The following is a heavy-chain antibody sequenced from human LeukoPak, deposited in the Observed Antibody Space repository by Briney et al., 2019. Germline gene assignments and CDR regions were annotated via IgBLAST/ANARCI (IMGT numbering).Heavy chain of an antibody. CDR2: IGGGGGT. D-gene: IGHD5-12*01. V-gene: IGHV3-23*01. J-gene: IGHJ4*02. CDR1: GFTFNTYA. CDR3: AKGNSGYNSGYYYHFFDY. Sequence: GGSLRLSCAASGFTFNTYAMSWVRQAPGKGLEWVSSIGGGGGTYYAGSLKGRFTISRDNSKNTLYLQMNSLRAEDTAVYYCAKGNSGYNSGYYYHFFDYWGQGTLVTVSS.